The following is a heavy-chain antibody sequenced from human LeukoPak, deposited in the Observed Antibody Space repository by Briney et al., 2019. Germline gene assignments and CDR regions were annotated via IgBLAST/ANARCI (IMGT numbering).Heavy chain of an antibody. CDR1: GGSISSGSYY. J-gene: IGHJ4*02. CDR3: ARESPLGHYFDY. D-gene: IGHD3-16*01. CDR2: IYTSGST. V-gene: IGHV4-61*02. Sequence: SQTLSLTCTVSGGSISSGSYYWSWIRQPAGKGLEWIGRIYTSGSTNYNPSLKSRVTISVDTSKIQFSLKLSSVTAADTAVYYCARESPLGHYFDYWGQGTLVTVSS.